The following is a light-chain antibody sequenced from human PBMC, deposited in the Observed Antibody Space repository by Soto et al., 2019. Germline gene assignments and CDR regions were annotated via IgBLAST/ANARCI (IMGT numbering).Light chain of an antibody. J-gene: IGLJ1*01. Sequence: QSALTPPPSASGSPGQSGTISCIGTSSDAGRYNYVSWYQHHPGKAPKLIIYEVTKRPSGVPDRFSGSKSANTASLTVSGLQADDEADYYCSSYVGSNNYVFGTGTKLTVL. CDR1: SSDAGRYNY. CDR2: EVT. V-gene: IGLV2-8*01. CDR3: SSYVGSNNYV.